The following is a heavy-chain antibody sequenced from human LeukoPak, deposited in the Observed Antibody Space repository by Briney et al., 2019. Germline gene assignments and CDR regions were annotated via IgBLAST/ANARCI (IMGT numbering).Heavy chain of an antibody. V-gene: IGHV4-30-4*07. D-gene: IGHD1-26*01. CDR2: IHYSGST. CDR1: GGSISSGGYS. Sequence: SETLSLTCAVSGGSISSGGYSWSWIRQPPGRGLEWIGYIHYSGSTYYNPSLKSRVTISVDTSKNQFSLKVSSVTAADTAVYYCARDGRGGATPFDYWGQGTLVTVSS. CDR3: ARDGRGGATPFDY. J-gene: IGHJ4*02.